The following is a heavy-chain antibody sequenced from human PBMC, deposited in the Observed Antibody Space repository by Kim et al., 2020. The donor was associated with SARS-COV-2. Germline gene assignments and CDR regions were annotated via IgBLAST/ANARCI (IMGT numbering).Heavy chain of an antibody. J-gene: IGHJ4*02. Sequence: GGSLRLSCAASGFTFSNYGMAWVRQAPGKGLEWVSSIAGGGGGIYYADSVRGRFTISRDNSKNTLFLQMNNMRADDTAKYYFAKAQRGGDYENWGQGALV. D-gene: IGHD2-21*02. CDR1: GFTFSNYG. CDR3: AKAQRGGDYEN. V-gene: IGHV3-23*01. CDR2: IAGGGGGI.